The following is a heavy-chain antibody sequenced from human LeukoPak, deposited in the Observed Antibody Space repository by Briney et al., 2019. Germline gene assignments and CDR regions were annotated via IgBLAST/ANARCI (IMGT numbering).Heavy chain of an antibody. V-gene: IGHV4-4*02. CDR3: ARVGRRGYRVNNWFDP. Sequence: SETLSLTCAVSGGSISSNNWWSWVRQPPGKGLEWVGEIHPIENTNYNPSLKSRVTISVDTSKNQFSLKLSSVTAADTAVYYCARVGRRGYRVNNWFDPWGQGTLVTVSS. CDR1: GGSISSNNW. J-gene: IGHJ5*02. D-gene: IGHD5-18*01. CDR2: IHPIENT.